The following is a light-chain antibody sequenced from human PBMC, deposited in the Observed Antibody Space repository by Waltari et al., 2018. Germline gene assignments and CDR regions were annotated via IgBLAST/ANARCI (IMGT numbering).Light chain of an antibody. CDR1: SSYIGGYNF. CDR2: AFY. V-gene: IGLV2-14*01. CDR3: SSYTSSSTGI. Sequence: QSALTQPASVSGSPGQSITISCTGTSSYIGGYNFVSWYQQPPGNVPKLIIDAFYNRPSGSSCRYSGAKSGNTAPLSSSGRQAEDEADYYCSSYTSSSTGIVGGGTKLTVL. J-gene: IGLJ2*01.